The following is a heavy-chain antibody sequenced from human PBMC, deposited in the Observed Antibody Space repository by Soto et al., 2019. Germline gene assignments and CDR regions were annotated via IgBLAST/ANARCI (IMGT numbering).Heavy chain of an antibody. D-gene: IGHD3-22*01. CDR3: AKHLGITMIVVVITAGGPTFDY. J-gene: IGHJ4*02. CDR2: ISGSDGST. V-gene: IGHV3-23*01. CDR1: GFTFSSYA. Sequence: PGGSLRLSCAASGFTFSSYAMSWVRQAPGKGLEWVSAISGSDGSTYYADSVKGRFTISRDNSKNTLYLQMNSLRAEDTAVYYCAKHLGITMIVVVITAGGPTFDYWGQGTLVTVSS.